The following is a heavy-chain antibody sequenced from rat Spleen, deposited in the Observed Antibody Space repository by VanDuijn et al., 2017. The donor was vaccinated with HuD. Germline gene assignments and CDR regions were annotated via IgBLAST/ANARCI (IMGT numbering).Heavy chain of an antibody. J-gene: IGHJ3*01. D-gene: IGHD1-9*01. V-gene: IGHV2-43*01. CDR3: AREGHTMDRATYWFAY. CDR1: GFSLTSYH. CDR2: IWTGGST. Sequence: QVQLKESGPGLVQPSQTLSLTCTVSGFSLTSYHVSWVRQPPGKGLEWMGVIWTGGSTDYNSALKSRLSISRDTSKSQVLLKMNSLQTEDTAMYFCAREGHTMDRATYWFAYWGQGTLVTVSS.